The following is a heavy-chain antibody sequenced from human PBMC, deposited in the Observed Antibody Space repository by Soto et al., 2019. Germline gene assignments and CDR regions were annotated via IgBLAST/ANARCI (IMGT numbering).Heavy chain of an antibody. CDR1: GFTFSDYY. Sequence: GGSLRLSCAASGFTFSDYYMSWIRQASGKGLEWVSYISSSGSTIYYADSVKGRFTISRANAKNSLYLQMNSLRAEDTAVYYCARGATVTTSFLGYYYYGMDVWGQGTTVTVSS. CDR2: ISSSGSTI. V-gene: IGHV3-11*01. D-gene: IGHD4-17*01. J-gene: IGHJ6*02. CDR3: ARGATVTTSFLGYYYYGMDV.